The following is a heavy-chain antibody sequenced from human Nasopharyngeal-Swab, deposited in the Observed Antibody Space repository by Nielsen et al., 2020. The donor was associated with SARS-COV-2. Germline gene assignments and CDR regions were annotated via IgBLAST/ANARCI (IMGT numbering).Heavy chain of an antibody. CDR2: IYYTGIT. J-gene: IGHJ6*03. V-gene: IGHV4-59*08. Sequence: WIRQPPGKGLEWIGRIYYTGITNYNPSLKSRVTISVDTSKNQFSLRLTSVTAADTAVYYCARRIADYMDVWGKGTTVTVSS. D-gene: IGHD2-21*01. CDR3: ARRIADYMDV.